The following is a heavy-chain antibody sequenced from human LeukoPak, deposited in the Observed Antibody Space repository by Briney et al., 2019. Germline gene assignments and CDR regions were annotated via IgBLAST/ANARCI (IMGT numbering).Heavy chain of an antibody. J-gene: IGHJ4*02. V-gene: IGHV3-7*01. CDR1: GFTFSSYW. D-gene: IGHD3-22*01. CDR2: IKQDGSEK. Sequence: PGGSLRLSCAASGFTFSSYWMSWVRQAPGKGLEWVANIKQDGSEKHYVDSVKGRFTISRDNAKNSLYLQMNSLRAEDTAVYYCARDRGDSSGYYLRYWGQGTLVTVSS. CDR3: ARDRGDSSGYYLRY.